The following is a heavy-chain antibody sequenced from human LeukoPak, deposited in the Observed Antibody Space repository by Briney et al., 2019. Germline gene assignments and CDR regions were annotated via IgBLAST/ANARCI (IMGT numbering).Heavy chain of an antibody. Sequence: GGSLRLSCAVSGFIFSDYYMSWIRQAPGKGLEWVSYISNSGNTIRYADSVKGRFTISRDNAKNSLYLQMNSLRAEDTAVYYSAELGITMIGGVWGKGTTVTISS. CDR3: AELGITMIGGV. J-gene: IGHJ6*04. CDR1: GFIFSDYY. D-gene: IGHD3-10*02. V-gene: IGHV3-11*04. CDR2: ISNSGNTI.